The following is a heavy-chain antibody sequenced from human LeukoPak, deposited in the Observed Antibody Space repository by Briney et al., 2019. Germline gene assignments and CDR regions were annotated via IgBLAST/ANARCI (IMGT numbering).Heavy chain of an antibody. D-gene: IGHD3-9*01. Sequence: GGSLGLSCAASGFTFSSYAMGWVRQAPGKGLEWVSAIGGSGGSTYYADSVKGRFTISRDNSKNTLYLQMNSLRAEDTAVYYCAKEGYYDILTGYQAYYFDYWGQGTLVTVSS. V-gene: IGHV3-23*01. CDR1: GFTFSSYA. J-gene: IGHJ4*02. CDR3: AKEGYYDILTGYQAYYFDY. CDR2: IGGSGGST.